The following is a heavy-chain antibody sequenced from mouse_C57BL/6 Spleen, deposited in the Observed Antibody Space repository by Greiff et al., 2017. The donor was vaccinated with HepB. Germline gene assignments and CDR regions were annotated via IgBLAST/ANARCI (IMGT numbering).Heavy chain of an antibody. J-gene: IGHJ3*01. Sequence: EVHLVESGGGLVKPGGSLKLSCAASGFTFSSYAMSWVRQTPEKRLEWVATISDGGSYTYYPDNVKGRFTISRDNAKNNLYLQMSHLKSEDTAMYYCATYYGRAWFAYWGQGTLVTVSA. CDR1: GFTFSSYA. V-gene: IGHV5-4*01. CDR2: ISDGGSYT. D-gene: IGHD1-1*01. CDR3: ATYYGRAWFAY.